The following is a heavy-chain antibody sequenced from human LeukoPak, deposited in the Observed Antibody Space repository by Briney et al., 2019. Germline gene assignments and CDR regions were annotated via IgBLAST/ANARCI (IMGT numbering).Heavy chain of an antibody. D-gene: IGHD5-18*01. CDR2: IIPILGIA. J-gene: IGHJ4*02. V-gene: IGHV1-69*04. Sequence: SVKVSCKASGGTFSSYAISWVRQAPGQGLEWMGRIIPILGIANYAQKFQGRVTITADKSTSTAYMELSSLRSEDTAVYYCARNNRGYSYPGYWGQGTLVTVSS. CDR1: GGTFSSYA. CDR3: ARNNRGYSYPGY.